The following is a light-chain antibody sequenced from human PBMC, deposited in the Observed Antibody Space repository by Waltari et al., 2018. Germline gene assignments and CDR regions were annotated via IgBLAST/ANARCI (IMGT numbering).Light chain of an antibody. Sequence: EIVLPQSPGALSLSPGGRVTLSCRASQSVSKYLAWYQQRPGQDPRLLLYHASTRATGIPDRFSGSGSGTDFSLTISRLEPEDFAVYYCQHYVRLPATFGQGTRVEIK. CDR2: HAS. J-gene: IGKJ1*01. V-gene: IGKV3-20*01. CDR3: QHYVRLPAT. CDR1: QSVSKY.